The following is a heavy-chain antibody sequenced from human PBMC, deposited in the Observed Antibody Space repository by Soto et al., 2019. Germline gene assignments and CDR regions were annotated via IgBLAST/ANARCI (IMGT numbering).Heavy chain of an antibody. D-gene: IGHD3-10*01. CDR3: ARDLPIYGGAFDI. J-gene: IGHJ3*02. CDR2: ISSSTRII. CDR1: GFTFGTYS. Sequence: EVQLVESGGGLVQPGGSLRRSCAASGFTFGTYSINWVRQAPGKGLEWVSYISSSTRIIYFADSVKGRFTISRDNAKNSLYLQMNSLRAEDTAVYYCARDLPIYGGAFDIWGQGTMVTVSS. V-gene: IGHV3-48*01.